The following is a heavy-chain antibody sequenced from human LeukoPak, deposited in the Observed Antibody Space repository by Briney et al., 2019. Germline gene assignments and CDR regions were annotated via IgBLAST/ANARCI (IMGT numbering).Heavy chain of an antibody. D-gene: IGHD3-16*01. CDR2: FDPEDGET. CDR3: ARLRLRAHYYYYYMDV. V-gene: IGHV1-24*01. CDR1: GYTLTELS. Sequence: ASVKVSCKVSGYTLTELSMHWVRQAPGKGPEWMGGFDPEDGETIYAQKFQGRVTMTEDTSTDTAYMELSSLRSDDTAVYYCARLRLRAHYYYYYMDVWGKGTTVTVSS. J-gene: IGHJ6*03.